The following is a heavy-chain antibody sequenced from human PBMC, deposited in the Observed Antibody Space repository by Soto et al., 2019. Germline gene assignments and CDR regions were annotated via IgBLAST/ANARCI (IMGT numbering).Heavy chain of an antibody. D-gene: IGHD2-21*02. V-gene: IGHV1-69*02. CDR3: ARRRYCGADCYSKYYYGMDL. J-gene: IGHJ6*02. CDR1: GSTFSSYT. CDR2: IIPVLGVT. Sequence: QVQLVQSGAEVKQPGFSVKVSCRASGSTFSSYTVSWVRQAPGQGLEWMGRIIPVLGVTNYAPKFKGSVTITADKSKTTVYMELSSLRSGDTAIYYCARRRYCGADCYSKYYYGMDLWGQGTTVTVSS.